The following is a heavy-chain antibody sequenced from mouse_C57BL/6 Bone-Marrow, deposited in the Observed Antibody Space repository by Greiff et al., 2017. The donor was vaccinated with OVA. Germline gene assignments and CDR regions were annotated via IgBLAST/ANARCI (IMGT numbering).Heavy chain of an antibody. V-gene: IGHV1-19*01. CDR1: GYTFTDYY. Sequence: VQLKQSGPVLVNPVSSVKMSCKASGYTFTDYYMNWVKQSHGKSLEWIGVINPYNGGTSYNQKFKGKATLTVDKSSSTAYMELNSLTSEDSAVYYCAGLLYYWGQGTTLTVSS. D-gene: IGHD2-1*01. CDR2: INPYNGGT. J-gene: IGHJ2*01. CDR3: AGLLYY.